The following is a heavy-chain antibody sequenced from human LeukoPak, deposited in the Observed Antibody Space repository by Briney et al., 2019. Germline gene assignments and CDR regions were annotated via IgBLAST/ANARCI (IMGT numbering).Heavy chain of an antibody. J-gene: IGHJ6*02. D-gene: IGHD5-18*01. Sequence: PSETLSLTCTVSGGSISSYYWSWIRQPPGKGLEWIGYIYYSGSTNYNPSLKSRVTISVDTSKNQFSLKLSSVTAADTAVYYCARGEDTAMVPYYYYGMDVWGQGTRSPSP. CDR1: GGSISSYY. CDR2: IYYSGST. V-gene: IGHV4-59*01. CDR3: ARGEDTAMVPYYYYGMDV.